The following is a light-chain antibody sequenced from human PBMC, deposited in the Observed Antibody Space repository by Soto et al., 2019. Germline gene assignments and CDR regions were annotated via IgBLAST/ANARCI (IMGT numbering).Light chain of an antibody. Sequence: AIQLTQSPSSLSASVGDRVTITCRASQGISSALAWYQQKPGQAPKLLIYDASSLESGVPSRFSGSGPGTDFTLTISSLQPEDFATYYCQQFNSYSITFGQGTRLEIK. CDR1: QGISSA. CDR2: DAS. CDR3: QQFNSYSIT. J-gene: IGKJ5*01. V-gene: IGKV1-13*02.